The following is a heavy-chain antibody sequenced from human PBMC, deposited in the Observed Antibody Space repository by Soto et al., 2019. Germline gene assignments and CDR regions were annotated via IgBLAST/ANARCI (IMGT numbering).Heavy chain of an antibody. Sequence: QVQLQQWGAGLLKPSETLSLTCAVYGGSFSGYYWSWIRQPPGKGLEWSGEINHSGSTNYNPSLKYRLNISVSTSKTQFSLKLRSVTAADTAVYYCARRTAAENYWGQGTLVTVSS. CDR2: INHSGST. J-gene: IGHJ4*02. D-gene: IGHD6-13*01. V-gene: IGHV4-34*01. CDR1: GGSFSGYY. CDR3: ARRTAAENY.